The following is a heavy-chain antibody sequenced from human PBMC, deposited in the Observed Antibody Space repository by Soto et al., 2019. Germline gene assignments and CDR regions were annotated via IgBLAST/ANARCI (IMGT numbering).Heavy chain of an antibody. CDR2: INSDGSST. CDR3: ARDRVLRYFDWSLDY. D-gene: IGHD3-9*01. Sequence: PGGSLRLSCAASGFTVSSNYMSWVRQAPGKGLVWVSRINSDGSSTSYADSVKGRFTISRDNAKNTLYLQMNSLRAEDTAVYYCARDRVLRYFDWSLDYWGQGTLVTVSS. J-gene: IGHJ4*02. CDR1: GFTVSSNY. V-gene: IGHV3-74*01.